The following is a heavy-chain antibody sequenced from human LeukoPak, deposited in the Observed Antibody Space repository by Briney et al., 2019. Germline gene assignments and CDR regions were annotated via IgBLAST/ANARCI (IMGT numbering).Heavy chain of an antibody. CDR3: ARQAPGYSYGYVY. Sequence: SETPSLTCTVSGGSISSSSYYWGWIRQPPGKGLEWIGSIYYSGSTYYNPSLKSRVTISVDTSKNQFSLKLSSVTAADTAVYYCARQAPGYSYGYVYWGQGTLVTVSS. J-gene: IGHJ4*02. CDR2: IYYSGST. V-gene: IGHV4-39*01. D-gene: IGHD5-18*01. CDR1: GGSISSSSYY.